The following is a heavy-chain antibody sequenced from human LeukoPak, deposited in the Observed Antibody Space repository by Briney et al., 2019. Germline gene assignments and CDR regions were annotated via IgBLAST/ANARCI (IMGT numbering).Heavy chain of an antibody. D-gene: IGHD2-15*01. Sequence: SETLSLTCTVSGGSISSYYWSWVRQPPGKGLEWLGYIYYSGSTNYNPSLKSRVTISVDTSKNQFSLKLSSVTAADTAVYYCARDSRYCSGVNCHLRFDYWGQGILVTVSS. V-gene: IGHV4-59*12. CDR2: IYYSGST. J-gene: IGHJ4*02. CDR3: ARDSRYCSGVNCHLRFDY. CDR1: GGSISSYY.